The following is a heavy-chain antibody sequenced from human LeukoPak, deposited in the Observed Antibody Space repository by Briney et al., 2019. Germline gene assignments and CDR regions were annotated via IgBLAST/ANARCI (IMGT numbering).Heavy chain of an antibody. CDR1: GFIFSSYS. J-gene: IGHJ6*03. CDR3: ARGNVYMDV. Sequence: GGSLRLSCAASGFIFSSYSMNWVRQAPGKGLEWVSSISSRSTYIYYGDSVKGRFTISRDNAKNSLYLQMNSLRAEDTGVYYCARGNVYMDVWGKGTTVTI. CDR2: ISSRSTYI. V-gene: IGHV3-21*01.